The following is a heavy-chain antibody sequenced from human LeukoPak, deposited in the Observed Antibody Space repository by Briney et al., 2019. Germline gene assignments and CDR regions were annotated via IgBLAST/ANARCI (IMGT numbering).Heavy chain of an antibody. D-gene: IGHD4-17*01. Sequence: LTGRSIRLSCAASGFTFDDYGMSWDRLEPGKWLESVCGINWNGGSTGYADSVKGRFTISRDNAKNSQYLQMNSLRAEDTALYYCARLGVDNDYGEYEGPAYWGQGTLVTVSS. CDR1: GFTFDDYG. CDR3: ARLGVDNDYGEYEGPAY. V-gene: IGHV3-20*04. CDR2: INWNGGST. J-gene: IGHJ4*02.